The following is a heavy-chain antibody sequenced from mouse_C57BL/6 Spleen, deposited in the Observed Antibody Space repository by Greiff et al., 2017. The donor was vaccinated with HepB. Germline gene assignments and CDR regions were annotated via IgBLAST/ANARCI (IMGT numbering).Heavy chain of an antibody. V-gene: IGHV1-80*01. CDR1: GYAFSSYW. CDR3: APGSSHWYFDV. Sequence: QVQLQQSGAELVKPGASVKISCKASGYAFSSYWMNWVKQRPGKGLEWIGQIYPGDGDINYNGKFKGKATLTADKSSSTAYMQLSSLTSEDSAVYFCAPGSSHWYFDVWGTGTTVTVSS. J-gene: IGHJ1*03. D-gene: IGHD1-1*01. CDR2: IYPGDGDI.